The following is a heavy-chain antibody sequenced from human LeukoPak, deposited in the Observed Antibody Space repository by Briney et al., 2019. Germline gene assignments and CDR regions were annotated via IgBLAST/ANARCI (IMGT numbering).Heavy chain of an antibody. J-gene: IGHJ4*02. CDR1: GYTFTAYY. CDR3: ARGGGLAAAGTRFDY. V-gene: IGHV1-2*02. D-gene: IGHD6-13*01. Sequence: WASVKVSCKASGYTFTAYYMHWVRQAPGQGLEWMGWIDPNGGGTKYAQNFQGRVTMARDTSISTAYMELSRLASDDTAVYYCARGGGLAAAGTRFDYWGQGTLVTVSS. CDR2: IDPNGGGT.